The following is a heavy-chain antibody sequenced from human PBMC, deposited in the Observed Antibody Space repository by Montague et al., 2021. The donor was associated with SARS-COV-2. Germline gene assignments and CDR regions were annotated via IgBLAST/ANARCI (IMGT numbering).Heavy chain of an antibody. Sequence: PALVKPTQTLTLTCTFSGFSLSTSGVGVGWIRQPPGKALEWLALIYSNDDKHYSPSLQSRLTITKDTSKNQVVLSLTNVDPVDTATYYCAHLIRYYDIFTGIPFDYWGQGTQVTVSS. CDR1: GFSLSTSGVG. CDR2: IYSNDDK. D-gene: IGHD3-9*01. J-gene: IGHJ4*02. CDR3: AHLIRYYDIFTGIPFDY. V-gene: IGHV2-5*01.